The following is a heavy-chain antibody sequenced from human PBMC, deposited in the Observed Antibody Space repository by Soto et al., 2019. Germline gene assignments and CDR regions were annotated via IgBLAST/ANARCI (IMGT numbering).Heavy chain of an antibody. CDR2: VITIFGTA. CDR1: GGTFSSYA. Sequence: QVQLVQSGAEVKKPGSSVKVSCKASGGTFSSYAISWVRQAPGQGLEWMGGVITIFGTANYAKKFQGRVTITEDETTSTAYMELSSRRSEDTAVYYGARNEYSSHYGMDVWGQGTTVTVSS. V-gene: IGHV1-69*01. J-gene: IGHJ6*02. D-gene: IGHD6-6*01. CDR3: ARNEYSSHYGMDV.